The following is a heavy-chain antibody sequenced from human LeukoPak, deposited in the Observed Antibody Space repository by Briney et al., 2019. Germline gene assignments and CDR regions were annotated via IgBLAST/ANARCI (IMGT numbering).Heavy chain of an antibody. CDR3: ARAVAGDYFDY. Sequence: GGSLRLSCAASGFTSSDYYMSWIRQAPGKGLEWLSYISSSISYTNYAGSVKGRFTISRDNAKNSLYLQMNSLRAEDTAVYYCARAVAGDYFDYWGQGTLVTVSS. J-gene: IGHJ4*02. D-gene: IGHD6-19*01. CDR1: GFTSSDYY. CDR2: ISSSISYT. V-gene: IGHV3-11*06.